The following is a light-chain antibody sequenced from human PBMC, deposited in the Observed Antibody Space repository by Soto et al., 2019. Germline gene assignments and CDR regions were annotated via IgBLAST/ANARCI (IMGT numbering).Light chain of an antibody. CDR3: QKYSSVPV. Sequence: DIQMTQSPTSLSASVGDRVTITCRASQDIRNFVAWYQQKPGKAPKLLIYAASTLQSGVPSRFSGSGSRTDFTLTINSLQPEDVATYSCQKYSSVPVFGPGTKLEIK. J-gene: IGKJ3*01. CDR1: QDIRNF. CDR2: AAS. V-gene: IGKV1-27*01.